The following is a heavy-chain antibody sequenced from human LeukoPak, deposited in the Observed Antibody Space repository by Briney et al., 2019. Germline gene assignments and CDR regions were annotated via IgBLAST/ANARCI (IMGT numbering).Heavy chain of an antibody. Sequence: SGGSLRLSCAASGFTFSNYGMHWVRQAPGKGLEWVAVISSDGSNKYYADSVKGRFTISRDNSKNTLYLQMNSLRAEDTAVYYCAKVLYGDWGPFDSWGRGTLVTVSS. CDR3: AKVLYGDWGPFDS. CDR2: ISSDGSNK. J-gene: IGHJ4*02. D-gene: IGHD4-17*01. CDR1: GFTFSNYG. V-gene: IGHV3-30*18.